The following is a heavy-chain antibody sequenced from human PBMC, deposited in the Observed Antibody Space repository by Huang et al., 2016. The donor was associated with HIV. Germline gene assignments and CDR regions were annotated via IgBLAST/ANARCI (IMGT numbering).Heavy chain of an antibody. Sequence: QVQLRQWGAGLVKPSETLSLTCAVYGGSFSGYCWTWIRQSPGKGLEWIEEKNHIGQTNYQRSRKSRVTISKDTAKNQFSLQLTSGSAADTGVYFCAREKAADSAWYGVYYFDYWGEGALVTVTS. D-gene: IGHD6-19*01. J-gene: IGHJ4*02. CDR3: AREKAADSAWYGVYYFDY. V-gene: IGHV4-34*01. CDR2: KNHIGQT. CDR1: GGSFSGYC.